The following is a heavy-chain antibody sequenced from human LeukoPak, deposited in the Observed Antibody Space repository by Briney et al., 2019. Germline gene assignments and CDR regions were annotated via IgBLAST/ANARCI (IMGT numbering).Heavy chain of an antibody. Sequence: PGGSLRLSCAASGFTFSSYWMHWVRQAPGEGLVWVSRINTDGTATTYADSVKGRFTISRDNAKNTLYLQMNSLRAEDTAVYYCARDPWGYRAGVMDLWGQGTLLTVSS. CDR2: INTDGTAT. D-gene: IGHD5-18*01. J-gene: IGHJ1*01. CDR3: ARDPWGYRAGVMDL. CDR1: GFTFSSYW. V-gene: IGHV3-74*01.